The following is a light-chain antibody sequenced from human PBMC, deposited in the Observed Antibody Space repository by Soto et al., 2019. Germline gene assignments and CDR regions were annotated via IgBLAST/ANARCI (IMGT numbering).Light chain of an antibody. V-gene: IGLV2-14*01. CDR2: DVS. Sequence: QSVLTQPASVSGSPGQSMTISCTETSSDVGGYNYVSWYQQHPGKAPKLMIYDVSNRPSGVSNRFSGSKSGNTASLTISGLQAEDEADYYCSSYTSSSTYVFGTGTRSPS. CDR1: SSDVGGYNY. CDR3: SSYTSSSTYV. J-gene: IGLJ1*01.